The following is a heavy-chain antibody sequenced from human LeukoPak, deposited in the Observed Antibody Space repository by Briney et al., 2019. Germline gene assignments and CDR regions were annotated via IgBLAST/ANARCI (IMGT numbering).Heavy chain of an antibody. J-gene: IGHJ4*02. CDR3: ARAGSLSTGTTGFDY. V-gene: IGHV4-31*03. Sequence: RTSQTLSLTCTVSGGSISSGGYYWSWIRQHPGRGLEWIGYIYYSGSTYYNPSLKSRVTISVDTSKNQFSLKLSSVTAADTAVYYCARAGSLSTGTTGFDYWGQGTLVTVSS. CDR2: IYYSGST. CDR1: GGSISSGGYY. D-gene: IGHD1-1*01.